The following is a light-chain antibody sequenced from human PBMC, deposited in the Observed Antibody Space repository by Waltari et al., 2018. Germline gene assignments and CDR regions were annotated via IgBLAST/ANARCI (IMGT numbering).Light chain of an antibody. J-gene: IGKJ2*01. CDR3: QQYYSYPYT. CDR1: QGISSY. V-gene: IGKV1-8*01. CDR2: AAS. Sequence: AIRMTQSPSSFSASTGDRVTITCRASQGISSYFAWYQQKPGKAPKLLIYAASNLQSGVPSRFRGSGSGTDFALTISCLQSEDFATYFCQQYYSYPYTFGQGTKLEIK.